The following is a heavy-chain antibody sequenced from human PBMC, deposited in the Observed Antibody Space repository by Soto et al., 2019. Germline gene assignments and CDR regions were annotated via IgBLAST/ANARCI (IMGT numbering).Heavy chain of an antibody. J-gene: IGHJ4*02. Sequence: PSETLSLTCTVSGGSVSSGSYYWSWIRQPPGKGLEWIGYIYYSGSTNYNPSLKSRVTISVDTSKNQFSLKLSSVTAADTAVYYCARDLVGATKYIDYWGQGTLVTVSS. CDR2: IYYSGST. D-gene: IGHD1-26*01. CDR3: ARDLVGATKYIDY. V-gene: IGHV4-61*01. CDR1: GGSVSSGSYY.